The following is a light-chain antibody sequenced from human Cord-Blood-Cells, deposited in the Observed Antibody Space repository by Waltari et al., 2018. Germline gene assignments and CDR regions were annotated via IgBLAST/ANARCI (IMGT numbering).Light chain of an antibody. CDR1: TGAVTSGHY. V-gene: IGLV7-46*01. CDR2: ATR. J-gene: IGLJ3*02. Sequence: QAVVTQEPSLTVSPGGTVTLTCGSSTGAVTSGHYPYWFQQKPGQAPRTLIYATRNTHAWTPARFSGSLRGGKAALTLSGAQPEDEAEYYCLLSYSGAWVFGGGTKLTVL. CDR3: LLSYSGAWV.